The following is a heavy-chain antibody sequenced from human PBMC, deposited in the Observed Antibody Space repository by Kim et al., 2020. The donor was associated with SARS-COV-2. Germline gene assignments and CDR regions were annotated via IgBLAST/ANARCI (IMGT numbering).Heavy chain of an antibody. Sequence: GGSLRLSCAASGFIFSDYYMSWIRQAPGTGLEWVSYISTSSYYRNYADSVKGRFTISRDNAKNSLYLQMNSLRAEDTAVYYCARHYDILTGYQSFFDYWGQGTLVTVSS. CDR2: ISTSSYYR. CDR3: ARHYDILTGYQSFFDY. V-gene: IGHV3-11*06. J-gene: IGHJ4*02. CDR1: GFIFSDYY. D-gene: IGHD3-9*01.